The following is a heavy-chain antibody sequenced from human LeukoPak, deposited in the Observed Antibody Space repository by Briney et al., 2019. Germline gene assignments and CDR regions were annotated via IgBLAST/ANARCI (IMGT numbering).Heavy chain of an antibody. V-gene: IGHV3-20*04. CDR1: GFAFDEHG. D-gene: IGHD2-2*01. Sequence: GGSLRLSCTASGFAFDEHGMSWVRQVPGKGLEWVSGINWSGGSTGYADPLRGRFTISRDNAKNSLYLQMDSLRAEDTALYYCARVPITSPFYFDYWGQGTLVTVSS. CDR3: ARVPITSPFYFDY. J-gene: IGHJ4*02. CDR2: INWSGGST.